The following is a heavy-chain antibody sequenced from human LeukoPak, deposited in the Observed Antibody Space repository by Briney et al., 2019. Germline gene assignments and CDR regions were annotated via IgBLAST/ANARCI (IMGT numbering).Heavy chain of an antibody. CDR2: INHCGST. V-gene: IGHV4-34*01. Sequence: PSETLSLTCAVYGVSFSGYYWSWIRQPPGKGLEWIGEINHCGSTNYNQSLKSRVTISVDTSKNQFSLKLSSVTAADTAVYYCARRRIPGYSSSWNYYYYYMDVWGKGTTVTVSS. D-gene: IGHD6-13*01. J-gene: IGHJ6*03. CDR1: GVSFSGYY. CDR3: ARRRIPGYSSSWNYYYYYMDV.